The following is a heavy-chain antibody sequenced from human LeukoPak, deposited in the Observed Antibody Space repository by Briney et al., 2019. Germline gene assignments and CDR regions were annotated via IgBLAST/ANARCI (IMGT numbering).Heavy chain of an antibody. V-gene: IGHV3-23*01. CDR3: AKAYNFDY. Sequence: GGPLRLSCAASGFTFSNFAMTWVRQAPGKGLEWVSAISPSASGTYYADSVKGRFTISRDNSKNTLYLQMNSLRAEDTAVYYCAKAYNFDYWGQGTLVTVSS. CDR2: ISPSASGT. J-gene: IGHJ4*02. CDR1: GFTFSNFA. D-gene: IGHD3-16*01.